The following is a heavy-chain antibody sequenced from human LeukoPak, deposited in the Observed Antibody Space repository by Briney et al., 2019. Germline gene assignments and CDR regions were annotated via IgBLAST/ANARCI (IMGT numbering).Heavy chain of an antibody. V-gene: IGHV4-59*01. J-gene: IGHJ4*02. CDR3: ARVMSYGSGSYYVYYFEY. D-gene: IGHD3-10*01. Sequence: SETLSLTCTVSGGSLSSYHWSWLRQPPGKGLEGIGYIYYSGSTNYNRSLRSGGTISIDTSKNQCSRRRRSGTAADTAVYYCARVMSYGSGSYYVYYFEYWGQGTLVTVSS. CDR1: GGSLSSYH. CDR2: IYYSGST.